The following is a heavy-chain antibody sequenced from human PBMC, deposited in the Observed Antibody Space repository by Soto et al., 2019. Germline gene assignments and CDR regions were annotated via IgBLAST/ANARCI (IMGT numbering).Heavy chain of an antibody. Sequence: QVQLVQSGAEVKKPGASVKVSCKASGYTFTSYDINWVRQATGQGLEWMGWMNPNSGNTGYAQKFKGRGTRTRNTSISTDYMELSSLRSEDTAVYYCAREVAWAGFDPWGQGTLVTVSS. J-gene: IGHJ5*02. CDR3: AREVAWAGFDP. D-gene: IGHD2-15*01. CDR2: MNPNSGNT. V-gene: IGHV1-8*01. CDR1: GYTFTSYD.